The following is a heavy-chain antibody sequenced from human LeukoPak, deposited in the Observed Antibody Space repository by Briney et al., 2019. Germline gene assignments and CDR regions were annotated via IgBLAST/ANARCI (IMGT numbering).Heavy chain of an antibody. CDR1: GYTFTSYG. D-gene: IGHD3-16*01. V-gene: IGHV1-18*01. J-gene: IGHJ6*02. CDR3: ARVFPLRDYGMDV. Sequence: ASVKVSCKASGYTFTSYGISWVRQAPGQGLEWRRWISAYNGNTNYAQKLQGRVTMTTDTSTSTAYMELRSLRSDDTAVYYCARVFPLRDYGMDVWGQGTTVTVSS. CDR2: ISAYNGNT.